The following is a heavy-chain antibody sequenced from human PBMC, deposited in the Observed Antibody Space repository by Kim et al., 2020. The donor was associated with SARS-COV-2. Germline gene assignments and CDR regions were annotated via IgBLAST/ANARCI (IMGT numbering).Heavy chain of an antibody. Sequence: SETLSLTCTVSGGSISSYYWSWIRQPPGKGLEWIGYIYYSGSTNYNPSLKSRVTISVDTSKNQFSLKLSSVTAADTAVYYCARHSKWELTRGGWFDPWGQGTLVTVSS. CDR3: ARHSKWELTRGGWFDP. J-gene: IGHJ5*02. V-gene: IGHV4-59*08. D-gene: IGHD1-26*01. CDR2: IYYSGST. CDR1: GGSISSYY.